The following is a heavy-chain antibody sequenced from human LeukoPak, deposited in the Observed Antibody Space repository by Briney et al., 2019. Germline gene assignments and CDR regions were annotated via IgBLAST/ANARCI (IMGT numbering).Heavy chain of an antibody. Sequence: GGPLRSSGAASGFTFRTNGMPWVRQAQGKGLEWVAVMWYDGSNKYYTASVKGRFTISRDNSKNTLYLQMNSLRAEDTAVYYCAREDTSLVIAYWGQGTLVIVSS. CDR3: AREDTSLVIAY. D-gene: IGHD5-18*01. J-gene: IGHJ4*02. CDR1: GFTFRTNG. V-gene: IGHV3-33*01. CDR2: MWYDGSNK.